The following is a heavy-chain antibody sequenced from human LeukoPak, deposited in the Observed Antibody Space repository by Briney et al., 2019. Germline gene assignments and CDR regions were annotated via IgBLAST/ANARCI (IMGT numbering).Heavy chain of an antibody. D-gene: IGHD2-2*01. J-gene: IGHJ6*02. V-gene: IGHV3-33*01. CDR3: ARVAVVYYYGMDV. CDR1: GFTFSAYG. Sequence: GRSLRLSCAASGFTFSAYGMHWVRQAPGMGLEWVAVIWYDGSKKFYADSVKGRFTISRDNSKNTLYLQMNSLRAEDTAVYYCARVAVVYYYGMDVWGQGTTVTVSS. CDR2: IWYDGSKK.